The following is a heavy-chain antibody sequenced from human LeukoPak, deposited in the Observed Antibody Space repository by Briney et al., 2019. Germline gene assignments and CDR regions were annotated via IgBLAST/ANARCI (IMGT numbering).Heavy chain of an antibody. Sequence: PSETLSLTCAVYGGSFSGYYWSWIRQPPGKGLEWIREINHSGSTNYNPSLKSRVTISVDTSKNQFSLKLSSVTAADTAVYYCARGPAIFGVVIIKPLDYWGQGTLVTVSS. CDR3: ARGPAIFGVVIIKPLDY. V-gene: IGHV4-34*01. J-gene: IGHJ4*02. CDR2: INHSGST. D-gene: IGHD3-3*01. CDR1: GGSFSGYY.